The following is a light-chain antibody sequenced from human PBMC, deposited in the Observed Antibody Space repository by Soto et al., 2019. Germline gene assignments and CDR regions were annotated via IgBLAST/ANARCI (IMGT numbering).Light chain of an antibody. CDR2: ATS. V-gene: IGKV3-15*01. J-gene: IGKJ4*01. CDR1: QSVSSN. Sequence: EIVMKQSPATLSVSHGERASLSCRASQSVSSNLAWYQQKPGQTPRLLIYATSTRATGIPARFSGSGSGTEFTLTICSLQSEDFAVYYCQLYKNLPLTFCGGTKVDVK. CDR3: QLYKNLPLT.